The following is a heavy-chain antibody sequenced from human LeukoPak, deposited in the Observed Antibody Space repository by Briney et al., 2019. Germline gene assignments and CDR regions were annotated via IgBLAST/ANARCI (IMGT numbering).Heavy chain of an antibody. Sequence: PGGSLRLCCAASGFTFSSYAMHWVRQAPGKGLEWVAVISYDGSNKYYADSVKGRFTISRDNSKNTLYLQMNSLRAEDTAVYYCARVGLGPDFWSGYYTPFDAFDIWGQGTMVTVSS. V-gene: IGHV3-30*01. CDR2: ISYDGSNK. CDR1: GFTFSSYA. J-gene: IGHJ3*02. CDR3: ARVGLGPDFWSGYYTPFDAFDI. D-gene: IGHD3-3*01.